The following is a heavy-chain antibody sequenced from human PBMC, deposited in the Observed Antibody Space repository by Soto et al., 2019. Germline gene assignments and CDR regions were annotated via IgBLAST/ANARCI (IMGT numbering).Heavy chain of an antibody. CDR2: INHSGST. Sequence: SETLSLTCAVYGGSFSGYYWSWIRQPPGKGLEWIGEINHSGSTNYNPSLKSRVTISVDTSKNQFSLKLSSVTAADTAWYYCARYAISRGQYCSSTSCRKAQKGSLPRTYYYYYYMDVWGKGTTVTVSS. CDR1: GGSFSGYY. D-gene: IGHD2-2*01. V-gene: IGHV4-34*01. CDR3: ARYAISRGQYCSSTSCRKAQKGSLPRTYYYYYYMDV. J-gene: IGHJ6*03.